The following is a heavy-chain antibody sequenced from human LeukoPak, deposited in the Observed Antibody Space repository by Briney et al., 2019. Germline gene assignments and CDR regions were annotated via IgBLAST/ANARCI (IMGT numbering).Heavy chain of an antibody. CDR3: ARAGHRHSSGWYWDLTPLSYNWFDP. CDR1: GGTFSSYA. V-gene: IGHV1-69*04. Sequence: ASVKVSCKASGGTFSSYAISWVRQAPGQGLEWMGRIIPILGIANYAQKFQGRVTITADKSTSTAYMELSSLRSEDTAVYYCARAGHRHSSGWYWDLTPLSYNWFDPWGQGTLVTVSS. J-gene: IGHJ5*02. D-gene: IGHD6-19*01. CDR2: IIPILGIA.